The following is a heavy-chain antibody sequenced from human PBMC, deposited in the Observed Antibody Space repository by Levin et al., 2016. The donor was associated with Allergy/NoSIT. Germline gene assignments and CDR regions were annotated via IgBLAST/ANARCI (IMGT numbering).Heavy chain of an antibody. D-gene: IGHD3-10*01. Sequence: ASVKVSCKASGYTFTSYGISWVRQAPGQGLEWMGWISAYNGNTNYAQKLQGRVTMTTDTSTSTAYMELRSLRSDDTAVYYCASDLLWFGEPNYYYYGMDVWGQGTTVTVSS. CDR3: ASDLLWFGEPNYYYYGMDV. CDR2: ISAYNGNT. CDR1: GYTFTSYG. V-gene: IGHV1-18*01. J-gene: IGHJ6*02.